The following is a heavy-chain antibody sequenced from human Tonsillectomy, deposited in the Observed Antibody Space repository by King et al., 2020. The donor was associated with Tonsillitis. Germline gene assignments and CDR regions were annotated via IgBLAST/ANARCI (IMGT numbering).Heavy chain of an antibody. CDR1: GFTFVTCA. CDR3: ARNPVGQYYFDY. Sequence: VQLVESGGDVVQPGRSLRLSCAASGFTFVTCAMHWVRQAPGKGLEWVAVISYDGSNKYYADSVKGRFTISRDNSENTLYLQMNSLGAEYTAVYYCARNPVGQYYFDYWGQGTLVTVSS. V-gene: IGHV3-30*04. J-gene: IGHJ4*02. CDR2: ISYDGSNK.